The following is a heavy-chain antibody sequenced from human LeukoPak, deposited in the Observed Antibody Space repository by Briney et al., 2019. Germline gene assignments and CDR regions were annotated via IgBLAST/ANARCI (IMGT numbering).Heavy chain of an antibody. CDR1: GGTFSSYA. V-gene: IGHV1-69*06. CDR3: ARVQAAHDTFDI. Sequence: ASVKVSCKASGGTFSSYAISWVRQAPGQGLEWMGGIIPIFGTANYAQKFQGRVTITADKSTSTAYMELSSLRSEDTAVYYCARVQAAHDTFDIWGQGTMVTVSS. CDR2: IIPIFGTA. J-gene: IGHJ3*02.